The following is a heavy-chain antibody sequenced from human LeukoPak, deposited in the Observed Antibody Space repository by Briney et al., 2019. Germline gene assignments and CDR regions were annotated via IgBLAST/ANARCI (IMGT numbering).Heavy chain of an antibody. D-gene: IGHD6-13*01. V-gene: IGHV3-21*01. CDR2: ISSSSSYI. CDR1: GFTLSSYS. J-gene: IGHJ4*02. CDR3: ARDTSSWYVYYFDY. Sequence: GGSLRLSCAASGFTLSSYSMNWVRQAPGKGLEWVSSISSSSSYIYYADSVKGRFTISRDNAKNSLYLQMNSLRAEDTAVYYCARDTSSWYVYYFDYWGQGTLVTVSS.